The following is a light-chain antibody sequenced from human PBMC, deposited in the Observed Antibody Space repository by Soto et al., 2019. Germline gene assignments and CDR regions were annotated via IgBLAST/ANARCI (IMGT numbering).Light chain of an antibody. CDR3: SSLTGSSYV. CDR1: SSDVGNNNY. V-gene: IGLV2-14*01. Sequence: QSALTQPASVSGSPLQSITISCTGTSSDVGNNNYVSWYQQNPGKAPKLIICDVTDRPSGVSNRFSGSKSGNTASLTISGLQADDEADYYCSSLTGSSYVFGTGTKVTVL. CDR2: DVT. J-gene: IGLJ1*01.